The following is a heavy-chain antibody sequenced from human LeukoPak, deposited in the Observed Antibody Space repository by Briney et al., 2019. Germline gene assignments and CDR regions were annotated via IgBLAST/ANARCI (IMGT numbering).Heavy chain of an antibody. CDR1: GGSISSYY. CDR3: ARRVRAVAGRSHRWFDP. D-gene: IGHD6-19*01. J-gene: IGHJ5*02. Sequence: SETLSLTCTVSGGSISSYYWGWIRQPPGKGLEWIGSIYYSGSTYYNPSLKSRVTISVDTSKNQFSLKLSSVTAADTAVYYCARRVRAVAGRSHRWFDPWGQGTLVTVSS. CDR2: IYYSGST. V-gene: IGHV4-39*01.